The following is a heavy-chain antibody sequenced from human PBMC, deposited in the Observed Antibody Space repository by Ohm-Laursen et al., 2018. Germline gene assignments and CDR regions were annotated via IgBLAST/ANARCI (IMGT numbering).Heavy chain of an antibody. CDR1: GFTFSSYG. D-gene: IGHD2-2*01. CDR3: AKGTAYQLLSHNWVDS. V-gene: IGHV3-33*06. Sequence: SLRLSCSASGFTFSSYGMHWVRQAPGKGLEWVAVIWYDGSNKYYADSVKGRFTISRDNSKNTLYLQMNSLRAEDTAVFYCAKGTAYQLLSHNWVDSWGQGTLVTVSS. J-gene: IGHJ5*01. CDR2: IWYDGSNK.